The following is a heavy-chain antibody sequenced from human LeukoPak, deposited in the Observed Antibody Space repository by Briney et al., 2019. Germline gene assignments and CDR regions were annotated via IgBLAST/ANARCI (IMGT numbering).Heavy chain of an antibody. CDR1: GGSISSSNW. J-gene: IGHJ4*02. V-gene: IGHV4-4*02. CDR2: IYHSGST. CDR3: ARAAQFSLDY. Sequence: SETLSLTCAVSGGSISSSNWWCWVRQPPGKGLEWMGEIYHSGSTNYNPSLKSRVTISVDKSTDQFSLKLGSVAAVYPAVYYCARAAQFSLDYWGQGTLVTVSS.